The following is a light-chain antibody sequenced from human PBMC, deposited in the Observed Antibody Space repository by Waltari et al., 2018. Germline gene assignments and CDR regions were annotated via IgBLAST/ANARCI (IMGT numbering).Light chain of an antibody. Sequence: DIQMTQSPSSLAASVGDRVSITCRASQGISNYLVWYQQKPGKVPKLLIDAASTLQSGVPPLFSGSGSGTDFTLTISSLQPEDVATYYCQEYNSAPLTFGGGTKVELK. CDR3: QEYNSAPLT. CDR2: AAS. V-gene: IGKV1-27*01. J-gene: IGKJ4*01. CDR1: QGISNY.